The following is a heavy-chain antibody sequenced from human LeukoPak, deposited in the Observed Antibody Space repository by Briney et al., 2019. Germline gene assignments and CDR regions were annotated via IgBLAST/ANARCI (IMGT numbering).Heavy chain of an antibody. D-gene: IGHD3-9*01. J-gene: IGHJ3*02. V-gene: IGHV4-59*01. CDR2: IYYSGST. CDR1: GGSINSYY. CDR3: ARGYDILTGHDAFDI. Sequence: SETLSLTCTVSGGSINSYYWSWIRQPPGKGLEGIGYIYYSGSTNYNPSLKSRVTISVDTSKNQFSLKLSSVTAADTAVYYCARGYDILTGHDAFDIWGQGTMVTVSS.